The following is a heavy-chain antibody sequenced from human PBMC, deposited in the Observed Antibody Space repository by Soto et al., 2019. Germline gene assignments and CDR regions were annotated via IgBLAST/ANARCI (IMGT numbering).Heavy chain of an antibody. J-gene: IGHJ6*02. CDR2: MNPNSGNT. CDR3: AGLRRGWYYYYYGMDV. D-gene: IGHD5-12*01. V-gene: IGHV1-8*01. CDR1: GYTFTSYD. Sequence: ASVKVSCKASGYTFTSYDINWVRQATGQGLEWMGWMNPNSGNTGYAQKFQGRVTMTRNTSISTAYMELSSLRSEDTAVYYCAGLRRGWYYYYYGMDVWGQGTTVTVSS.